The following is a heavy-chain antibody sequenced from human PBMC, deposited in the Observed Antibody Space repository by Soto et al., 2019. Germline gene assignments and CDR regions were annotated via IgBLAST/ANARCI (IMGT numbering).Heavy chain of an antibody. CDR1: GCSFTRYW. D-gene: IGHD6-6*01. V-gene: IGHV5-51*01. CDR2: IYPGDSDT. CDR3: ARAVGSSSDFDY. Sequence: GECLTSSGTCSGCSFTRYWIGWVRQMPGKGLEWMGIIYPGDSDTRYSPSFQGQVTISADKSISTAYLQWSSLKASDTAMYYCARAVGSSSDFDYWGQGTLVTVSS. J-gene: IGHJ4*02.